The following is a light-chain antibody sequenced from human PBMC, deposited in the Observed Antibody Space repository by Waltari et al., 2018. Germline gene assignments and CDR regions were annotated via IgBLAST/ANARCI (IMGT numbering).Light chain of an antibody. Sequence: QSALTQPASVSGSPGPSITISCTGTSSDIGDYNYVSWYQQHVGKAPKLMIYDVTKRPSGVSYRFSGSKSGNTASLTISGLQAEDEADYYCSSYTGSSTWVFGGGTKLTVL. CDR1: SSDIGDYNY. J-gene: IGLJ3*02. CDR2: DVT. V-gene: IGLV2-14*01. CDR3: SSYTGSSTWV.